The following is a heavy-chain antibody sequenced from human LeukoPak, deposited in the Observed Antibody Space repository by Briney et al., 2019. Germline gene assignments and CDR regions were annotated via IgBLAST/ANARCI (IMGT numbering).Heavy chain of an antibody. D-gene: IGHD6-19*01. CDR3: ARAQGTSIAVAGPPDY. J-gene: IGHJ4*02. CDR2: IYHSGST. Sequence: PSETLSLTCTVSGGSISSSSYYWGWIRQPPGKGLEWIGSIYHSGSTYYNPSLKSRVTISVDTSKNQFSLKLSSATAADTAVYYCARAQGTSIAVAGPPDYWGQGTLVTASS. CDR1: GGSISSSSYY. V-gene: IGHV4-39*07.